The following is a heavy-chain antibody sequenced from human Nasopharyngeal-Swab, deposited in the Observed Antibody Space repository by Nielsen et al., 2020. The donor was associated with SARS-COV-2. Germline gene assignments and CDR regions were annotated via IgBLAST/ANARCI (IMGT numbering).Heavy chain of an antibody. CDR3: ARTIAAGSYWYFDL. V-gene: IGHV3-21*01. CDR2: ISSSSSYI. CDR1: GFTFSSYS. Sequence: GGSLRLSCAASGFTFSSYSMNWVRQAPGKGLEWVSSISSSSSYIYYADSAKGRFTISRDNAKNSLYLQMNSLRAEDTAVYYCARTIAAGSYWYFDLWGRGTLVTVSS. D-gene: IGHD6-13*01. J-gene: IGHJ2*01.